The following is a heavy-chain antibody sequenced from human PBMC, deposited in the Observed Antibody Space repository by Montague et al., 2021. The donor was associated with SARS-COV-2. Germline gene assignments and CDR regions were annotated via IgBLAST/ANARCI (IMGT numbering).Heavy chain of an antibody. CDR3: ASQVAYLDYFDP. V-gene: IGHV4-38-2*02. CDR2: IHHSGNT. Sequence: SETLSLTCTVSGRCISTDRYWGWSLQPPGKGLEWIGSIHHSGNTYYNPSLKSRLTISIDTSKNQFSLKLTSLTAADTAVYYCASQVAYLDYFDPWGQGTLVTVSS. D-gene: IGHD4-11*01. J-gene: IGHJ5*02. CDR1: GRCISTDRY.